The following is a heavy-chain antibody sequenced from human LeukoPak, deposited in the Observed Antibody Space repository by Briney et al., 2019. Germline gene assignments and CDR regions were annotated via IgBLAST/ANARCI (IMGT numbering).Heavy chain of an antibody. V-gene: IGHV3-23*01. CDR3: ARLVGFSFTDPFDY. J-gene: IGHJ4*02. Sequence: GGSLTLSCAASGFTFSTSAMTWVRQAPRKGLEWVSIISGSGGVTYYADSVKGRFTISRDNSKNTLYLQMNSLRAEDTAVYYCARLVGFSFTDPFDYWGEGTLVTVSS. CDR1: GFTFSTSA. CDR2: ISGSGGVT. D-gene: IGHD3-3*02.